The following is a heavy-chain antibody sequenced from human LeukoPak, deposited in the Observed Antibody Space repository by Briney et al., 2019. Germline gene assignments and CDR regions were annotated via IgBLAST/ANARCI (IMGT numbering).Heavy chain of an antibody. Sequence: PGGSLRLSCAASGFTFDDYAMHWVRQAPGKGLEWVSLISGDGGSTYYADSVKGRFTISRDNAKNSLYLQMNSLRAEDTAVYYCARDGSDSSAEYFQHWGQGTLVTVSS. J-gene: IGHJ1*01. V-gene: IGHV3-43*02. CDR2: ISGDGGST. CDR3: ARDGSDSSAEYFQH. CDR1: GFTFDDYA.